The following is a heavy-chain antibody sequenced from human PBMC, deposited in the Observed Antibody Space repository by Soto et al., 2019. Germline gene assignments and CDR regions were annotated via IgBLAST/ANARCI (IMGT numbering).Heavy chain of an antibody. V-gene: IGHV4-61*01. J-gene: IGHJ4*02. D-gene: IGHD3-22*01. CDR3: ARQSPMHDYDSSGYLGY. CDR1: GGYVSSGSYY. Sequence: SETMRLTCPVSGGYVSSGSYYWSRNRQPPGKGLEWIGYIYYSGSTNYNPSLKSRVTISVDTSKNQFSLKLSSVTAADTAVYYCARQSPMHDYDSSGYLGYWGQGILVTVSS. CDR2: IYYSGST.